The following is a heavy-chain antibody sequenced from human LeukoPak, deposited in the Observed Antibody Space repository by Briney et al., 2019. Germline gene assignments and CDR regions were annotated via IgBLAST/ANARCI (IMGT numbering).Heavy chain of an antibody. D-gene: IGHD3-10*01. CDR1: GFTFSDYY. V-gene: IGHV3-11*04. J-gene: IGHJ4*02. CDR2: ITSSGNTI. CDR3: ARGRDYYTSGSYEY. Sequence: PGGSLRLSCAASGFTFSDYYMSWIRQAPGKGLEWVSYITSSGNTIYYADSVKGRFTISRDNAKNSLYPRMNTLRAEDTAVYYCARGRDYYTSGSYEYWGQGTLVTVSS.